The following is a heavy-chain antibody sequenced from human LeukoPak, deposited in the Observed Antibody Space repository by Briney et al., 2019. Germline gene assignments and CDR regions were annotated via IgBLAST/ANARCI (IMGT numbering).Heavy chain of an antibody. CDR1: GFTFNTYT. D-gene: IGHD6-19*01. Sequence: GGSLRLSCAASGFTFNTYTIYLVRQAPGKGLEWVSGICGSGGCTYYADSVKGRFTISRDNSKNTVYLQMNSLTADDTAVYYCAKTTVGYSSGRYPGWPADCWGQGTLVTVSP. J-gene: IGHJ4*02. CDR2: ICGSGGCT. V-gene: IGHV3-23*01. CDR3: AKTTVGYSSGRYPGWPADC.